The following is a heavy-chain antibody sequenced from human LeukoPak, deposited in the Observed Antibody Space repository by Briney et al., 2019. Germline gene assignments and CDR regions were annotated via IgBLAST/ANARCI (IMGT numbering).Heavy chain of an antibody. CDR3: ARDLIVYGSGSYFDY. D-gene: IGHD3-10*01. Sequence: GASVKVSCKASGYTFTTYSLHWVRQAPGQGLEWMAWINVGNGNTKYSQKVQGRVTITTDTSASTAYMELSSLRSEDTAVYFCARDLIVYGSGSYFDYWGQGTLVTVSS. V-gene: IGHV1-3*01. CDR1: GYTFTTYS. J-gene: IGHJ4*02. CDR2: INVGNGNT.